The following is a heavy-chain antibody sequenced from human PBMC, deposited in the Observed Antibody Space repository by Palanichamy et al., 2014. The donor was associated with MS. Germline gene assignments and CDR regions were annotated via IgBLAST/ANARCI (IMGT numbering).Heavy chain of an antibody. CDR3: ARDGDYGLLDY. D-gene: IGHD4-17*01. J-gene: IGHJ4*02. CDR1: GFTFSSYE. V-gene: IGHV3-48*03. Sequence: EVQLVESGGGLVQPGGSLRLSCAASGFTFSSYEMNWVRQAPGKGLEWVSYISTSGSTIYYADSVKGRSTISRDNAKNSLYLQMNSLRAEDTAVYYCARDGDYGLLDYWGQGTLVTVSS. CDR2: ISTSGSTI.